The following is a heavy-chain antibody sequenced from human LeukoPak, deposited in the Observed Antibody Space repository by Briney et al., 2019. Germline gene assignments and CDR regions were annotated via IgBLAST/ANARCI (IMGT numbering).Heavy chain of an antibody. Sequence: ASVKVSCKASGYTFTGYYMHWVRQAPGQGLEWMGWINPNSGGTNHAQKFQGRVTMTRDTSISTAYMELSSLRSEDTAVYYCATDLSDAFDIWGQGTMVTVSS. CDR2: INPNSGGT. J-gene: IGHJ3*02. V-gene: IGHV1-2*02. D-gene: IGHD3-9*01. CDR1: GYTFTGYY. CDR3: ATDLSDAFDI.